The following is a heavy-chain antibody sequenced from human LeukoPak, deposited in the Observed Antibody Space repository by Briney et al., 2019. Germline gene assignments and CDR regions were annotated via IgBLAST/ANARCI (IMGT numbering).Heavy chain of an antibody. D-gene: IGHD1-26*01. CDR2: IYYSGST. Sequence: PSETLSLTCTVSGGSIGSGTYYWGWIRQSPGKGLEWIGSIYYSGSTNYNPSLKSRVTISVDTSKNQFSLKLSSVTAADTAVYYCARDWRGSFDYWGQGTLVTVSS. CDR1: GGSIGSGTYY. J-gene: IGHJ4*02. V-gene: IGHV4-39*07. CDR3: ARDWRGSFDY.